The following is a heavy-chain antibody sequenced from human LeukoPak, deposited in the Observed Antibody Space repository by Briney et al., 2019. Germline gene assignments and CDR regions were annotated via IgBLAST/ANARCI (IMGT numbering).Heavy chain of an antibody. CDR2: IKSDGGSS. J-gene: IGHJ3*02. V-gene: IGHV3-74*01. Sequence: GGSLRLSCAASGFXFSSYIMSWVRQAPGKGLVWVSGIKSDGGSSTYADSVKGRFTISRDNAKNTLYLQMNSLRAEDTAVYYCARDRTSALDIWGQGTMVTVSS. CDR1: GFXFSSYI. CDR3: ARDRTSALDI.